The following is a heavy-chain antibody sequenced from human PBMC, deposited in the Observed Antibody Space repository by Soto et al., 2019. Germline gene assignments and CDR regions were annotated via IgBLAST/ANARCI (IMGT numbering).Heavy chain of an antibody. Sequence: QVPLVQSGAEVKKPGASVKVSCKASGYTFTSYGISWVRQAPGQGLEWMGWISAYNGNTNYAQKLQGRVTMTTDTSTSTAYMELRSLRSDDTAVYYCARDHSSGWYYLSYYYGMDVWGQGTTVTVSS. J-gene: IGHJ6*02. V-gene: IGHV1-18*01. D-gene: IGHD6-19*01. CDR3: ARDHSSGWYYLSYYYGMDV. CDR2: ISAYNGNT. CDR1: GYTFTSYG.